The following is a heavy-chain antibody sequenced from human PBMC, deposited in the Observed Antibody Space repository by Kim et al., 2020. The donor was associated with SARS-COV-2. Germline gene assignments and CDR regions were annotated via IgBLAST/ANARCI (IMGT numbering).Heavy chain of an antibody. V-gene: IGHV3-7*03. CDR3: ARVQMPFYSNYVWGTHFYYYGMDV. D-gene: IGHD4-4*01. Sequence: GGSLRLSCAASGFTFSSYWMSWVRQAPGKGLEWVANIKQDGSEKYYVDSVKGRFTISRDNAKNSLYLQMNSLRAEDTAVYYCARVQMPFYSNYVWGTHFYYYGMDVWGQGTTVTVSS. J-gene: IGHJ6*02. CDR1: GFTFSSYW. CDR2: IKQDGSEK.